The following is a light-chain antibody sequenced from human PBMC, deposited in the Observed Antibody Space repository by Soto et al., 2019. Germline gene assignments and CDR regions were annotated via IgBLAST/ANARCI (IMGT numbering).Light chain of an antibody. CDR3: QQYRSRLLA. J-gene: IGKJ4*01. CDR2: WAS. CDR1: QTLLHNNRNY. Sequence: DIVMTQSPDSLAVSLGERATINCKASQTLLHNNRNYLAWYRQKPGQPPKLLIHWASSRESGVPDRFSGSGSGTDFTLTISRLQAEDVAVYYCQQYRSRLLAFGGGTRVEIK. V-gene: IGKV4-1*01.